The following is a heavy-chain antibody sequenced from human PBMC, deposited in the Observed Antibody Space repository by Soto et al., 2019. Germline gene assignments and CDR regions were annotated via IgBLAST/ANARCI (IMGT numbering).Heavy chain of an antibody. CDR3: AKKGSFGLVRPDYYYYYMDG. D-gene: IGHD3-3*01. V-gene: IGHV3-33*06. CDR2: IWYDGSNK. J-gene: IGHJ6*03. Sequence: QVQLVESGGGVVQPGRSLRLSCAASGFTFSSYGMHWVRQAPGKGLEWVAVIWYDGSNKYYADSVKGRFTISRDNSKNTLYLQMNSLRAEDTAVYYCAKKGSFGLVRPDYYYYYMDGWGKGTTVTVSS. CDR1: GFTFSSYG.